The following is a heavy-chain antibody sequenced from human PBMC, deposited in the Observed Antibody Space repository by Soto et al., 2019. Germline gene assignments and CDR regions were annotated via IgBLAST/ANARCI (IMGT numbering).Heavy chain of an antibody. Sequence: EVQLLESGGGLVQPGGSLRLSCAASGFTFSSYAMSWVRQAPGKGLEWVSAISGSGGSTYYADSVKGRFTISRDNSKNTLYLQMNSLRAEDTAVYYCANQGAARLSGAGNDYWGQGTLVTVSS. D-gene: IGHD6-6*01. J-gene: IGHJ4*02. CDR3: ANQGAARLSGAGNDY. V-gene: IGHV3-23*01. CDR2: ISGSGGST. CDR1: GFTFSSYA.